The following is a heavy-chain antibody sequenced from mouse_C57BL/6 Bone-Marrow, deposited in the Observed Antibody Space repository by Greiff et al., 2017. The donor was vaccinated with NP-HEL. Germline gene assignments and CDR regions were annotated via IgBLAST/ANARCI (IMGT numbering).Heavy chain of an antibody. Sequence: ELKLVESGGGLVQPGGSLSLSCAASGFTFTDYYMSWVRQPPGKALEWLGFIRNKANGYPTEYSASVKGRFTISRANSPSILYLQMNALRAEDRAPYYCARYNGLPAWFAYWGQGTLVTVSA. CDR3: ARYNGLPAWFAY. D-gene: IGHD2-4*01. V-gene: IGHV7-3*01. CDR1: GFTFTDYY. CDR2: IRNKANGYPT. J-gene: IGHJ3*01.